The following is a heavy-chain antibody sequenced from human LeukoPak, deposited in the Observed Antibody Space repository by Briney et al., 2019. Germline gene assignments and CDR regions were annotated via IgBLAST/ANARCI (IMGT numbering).Heavy chain of an antibody. CDR3: ARVRGPLEDSDAFDI. CDR1: GHTFTSYY. D-gene: IGHD3-22*01. CDR2: INPSGGST. Sequence: ASVKVSCKPSGHTFTSYYMHWVRQAPGQGLEWMGIINPSGGSTSYAQKFQGRVTMTRDTSTSTVYMELSSLRSEDTAVYYCARVRGPLEDSDAFDIWDQGTMVTVSS. V-gene: IGHV1-46*01. J-gene: IGHJ3*02.